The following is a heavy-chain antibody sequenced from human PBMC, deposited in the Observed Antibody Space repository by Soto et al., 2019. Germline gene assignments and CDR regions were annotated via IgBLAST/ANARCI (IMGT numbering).Heavy chain of an antibody. J-gene: IGHJ4*02. Sequence: PGVSLRLSCAASGFTFSSYGMHWVRQAPGKGLEWVAVISYGGSNKYYADSVKGRLTISRDNSKNTLYLQMNSLRAEDTAVYYCAKDSGSYYVGYFDYWGQGTLATVSS. CDR1: GFTFSSYG. CDR2: ISYGGSNK. CDR3: AKDSGSYYVGYFDY. V-gene: IGHV3-30*18. D-gene: IGHD1-26*01.